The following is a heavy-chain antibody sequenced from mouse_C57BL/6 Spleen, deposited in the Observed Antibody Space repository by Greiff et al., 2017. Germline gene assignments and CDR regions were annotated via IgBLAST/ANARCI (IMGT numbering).Heavy chain of an antibody. CDR1: GFTFSDYG. Sequence: EVKLMESGGGLVKPGGSLKLSCAASGFTFSDYGMHWVRQAPEKGLEWVAYISSGSSTIYYADTVKGRFTISRDNAKNNLFLQMTSLRSEDTAVYYCATDPYGYFDVWGKGTTVTVSS. CDR3: ATDPYGYFDV. J-gene: IGHJ1*03. CDR2: ISSGSSTI. V-gene: IGHV5-17*01.